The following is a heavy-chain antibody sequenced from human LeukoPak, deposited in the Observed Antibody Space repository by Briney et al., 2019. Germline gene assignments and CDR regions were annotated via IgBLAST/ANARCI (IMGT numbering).Heavy chain of an antibody. CDR2: IKQDGSEK. J-gene: IGHJ4*02. Sequence: PGGSLRLSCAASGFTFSSYWMSWVRQAPGKGLEWVANIKQDGSEKYYVDSVKGRFTISRDNAKNSLYLQMSSLRDEDTAVYYCARGPQGYCSTTSCPNDHWGQGPLVTVSS. CDR1: GFTFSSYW. D-gene: IGHD2-2*01. CDR3: ARGPQGYCSTTSCPNDH. V-gene: IGHV3-7*01.